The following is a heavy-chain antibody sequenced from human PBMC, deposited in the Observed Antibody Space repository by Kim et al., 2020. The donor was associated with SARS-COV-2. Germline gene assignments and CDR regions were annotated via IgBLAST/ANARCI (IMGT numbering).Heavy chain of an antibody. CDR2: IYSGGST. Sequence: GGSLRLSCAASGFTVSSNYMSWVRQAPGKGLEWVSVIYSGGSTYYADSVKGRFTISRDNSKNTLYLQMNSLRAEDTAVYYCARDTLVGATRSPSPGDWGQGTLVTVSS. J-gene: IGHJ4*02. V-gene: IGHV3-66*01. CDR3: ARDTLVGATRSPSPGD. CDR1: GFTVSSNY. D-gene: IGHD1-26*01.